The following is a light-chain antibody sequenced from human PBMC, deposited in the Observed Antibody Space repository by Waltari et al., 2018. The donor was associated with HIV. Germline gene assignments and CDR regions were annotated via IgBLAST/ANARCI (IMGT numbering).Light chain of an antibody. CDR3: QQYGTSPFT. Sequence: IVLTQSTYPLSLSPGDGDTLSCTASQPVSSNYLAWYQQKPGQAPRLLIYAASRRATGIPDRFSGSGSGTDFTLTINRLEPEDFAVYYCQQYGTSPFTFGPGTKVDIK. CDR1: QPVSSNY. J-gene: IGKJ3*01. V-gene: IGKV3-20*01. CDR2: AAS.